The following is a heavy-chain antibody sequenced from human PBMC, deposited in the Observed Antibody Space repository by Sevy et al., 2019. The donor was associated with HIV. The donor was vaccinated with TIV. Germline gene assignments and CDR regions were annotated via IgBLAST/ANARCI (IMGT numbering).Heavy chain of an antibody. CDR2: IRYDGSNK. V-gene: IGHV3-30*02. CDR1: GFPFSSYG. D-gene: IGHD3-3*01. J-gene: IGHJ4*02. CDR3: AKDITIFGVVIIYLFDY. Sequence: GGSLRLSCAASGFPFSSYGMHWVRQAPGKGLEWVAFIRYDGSNKYYADSVKGRFTIYRDNSKNTLYLQMNSLRAEDTAVYYCAKDITIFGVVIIYLFDYWGQGTLVTVSS.